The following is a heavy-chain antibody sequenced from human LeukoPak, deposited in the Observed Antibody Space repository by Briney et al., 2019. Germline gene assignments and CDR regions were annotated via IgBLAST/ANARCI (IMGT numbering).Heavy chain of an antibody. Sequence: ETLSLTCTVSGYSISSGYYWGWIRQPPGKGLEWVSGISGSGGGTYYADSVKGRFTISRDNSKNTLYLQMNSLRAEDTAVYYCAKGAESGDDFSWFDPWGQGSLVTVSS. D-gene: IGHD5-12*01. CDR2: ISGSGGGT. CDR3: AKGAESGDDFSWFDP. J-gene: IGHJ5*02. V-gene: IGHV3-23*01. CDR1: GYSISSGYY.